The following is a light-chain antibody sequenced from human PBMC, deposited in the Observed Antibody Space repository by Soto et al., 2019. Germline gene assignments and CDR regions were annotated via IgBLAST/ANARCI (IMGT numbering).Light chain of an antibody. CDR3: QQYDSFPYS. CDR2: DAS. J-gene: IGKJ2*03. Sequence: IQITNSPLFLSASIGDRVTITCQSSQDITNYLNWYQQKPGKAPKLLIYDASMLERGVPSRFSGGGSGTHFTFTISSLQPEDIATFYCQQYDSFPYSFGQGTKVDIK. V-gene: IGKV1-33*01. CDR1: QDITNY.